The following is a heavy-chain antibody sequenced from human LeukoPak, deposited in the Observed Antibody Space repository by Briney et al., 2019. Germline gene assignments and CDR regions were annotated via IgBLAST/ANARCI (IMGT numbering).Heavy chain of an antibody. J-gene: IGHJ4*02. Sequence: SETLSLTCTVSGYSISSGYYWGWIRQPPGKGLEWIGSIYYSGSTYYNPSLKSRVTISVDTSKNQFSLKLSSVTAADTAVYYCARRTSFRGYTYDYWGQGTLVTVSS. V-gene: IGHV4-38-2*02. CDR2: IYYSGST. CDR1: GYSISSGYY. CDR3: ARRTSFRGYTYDY. D-gene: IGHD5-18*01.